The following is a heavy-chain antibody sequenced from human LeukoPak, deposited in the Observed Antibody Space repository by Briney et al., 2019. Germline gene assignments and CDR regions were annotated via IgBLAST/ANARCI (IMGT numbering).Heavy chain of an antibody. Sequence: ASVKVSCKSSGYTFTSYYIHWVRQAPGQGLEWMGIINPSGGTTNYAQKFQGRVTITADKSTSTAYMELSSLRSEDTAVYYCARNHYSQHLDVWGRGTTVTVSS. CDR3: ARNHYSQHLDV. V-gene: IGHV1-46*01. CDR2: INPSGGTT. J-gene: IGHJ6*04. CDR1: GYTFTSYY. D-gene: IGHD5-18*01.